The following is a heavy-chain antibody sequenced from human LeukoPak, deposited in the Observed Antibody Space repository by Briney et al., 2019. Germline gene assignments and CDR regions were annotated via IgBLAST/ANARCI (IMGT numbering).Heavy chain of an antibody. Sequence: GGSLRLPCAASGFTFSSYGMHWVRQAPGKGLEWVAFIRYDGSNKYYADSVKGRFTISRDNSKNTLYLQMNSLRADDTAVYYCAKNRRSGGWELRPVDDYWGQGTLVTVSS. J-gene: IGHJ4*02. V-gene: IGHV3-30*02. CDR1: GFTFSSYG. CDR2: IRYDGSNK. D-gene: IGHD1-26*01. CDR3: AKNRRSGGWELRPVDDY.